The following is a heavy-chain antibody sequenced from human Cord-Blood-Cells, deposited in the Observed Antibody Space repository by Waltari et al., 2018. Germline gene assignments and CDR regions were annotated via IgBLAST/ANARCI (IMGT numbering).Heavy chain of an antibody. CDR1: GGSISSGGYY. CDR3: ARGRVISSSWDGLNWFDP. J-gene: IGHJ5*02. CDR2: IYNSGST. Sequence: QVQLQESGPGLVKPSQTLSLTCTVSGGSISSGGYYWSWIRQHPGKGLEWIGYIYNSGSTYYNPALKSRVTISVDTSKNQFSLKLSSVTAADTAVYYCARGRVISSSWDGLNWFDPWGQGTLVTVSS. D-gene: IGHD6-13*01. V-gene: IGHV4-31*03.